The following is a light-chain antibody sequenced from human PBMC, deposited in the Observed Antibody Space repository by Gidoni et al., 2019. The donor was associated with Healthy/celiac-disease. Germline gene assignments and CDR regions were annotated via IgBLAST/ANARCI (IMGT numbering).Light chain of an antibody. CDR3: QQSYSTPVT. V-gene: IGKV1-39*01. CDR2: AAS. J-gene: IGKJ4*01. Sequence: DIQMTQSPSSLSASVGDRVTITCRASQSISNYLNWYQQKPGKAPKLLIYAASSLQSGVPSRFSGSGSGTDFTLTISSLQPEDFATYYCQQSYSTPVTFXGXTKVEIK. CDR1: QSISNY.